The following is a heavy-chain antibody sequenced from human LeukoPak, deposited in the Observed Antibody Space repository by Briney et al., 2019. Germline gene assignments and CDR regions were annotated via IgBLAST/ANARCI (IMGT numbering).Heavy chain of an antibody. J-gene: IGHJ6*02. CDR3: ARADPLRFLEWLPPTYYYYGMDV. CDR1: GFTFSSYG. CDR2: IWYDGSNK. Sequence: GRSLRLPCAASGFTFSSYGMHWVRQAPGKGLEWVAVIWYDGSNKYYADSVKGRFTISRDNSKNTLYLQMNSLRAEDTAVYYCARADPLRFLEWLPPTYYYYGMDVWGQGTTVTVSS. D-gene: IGHD3-3*01. V-gene: IGHV3-33*01.